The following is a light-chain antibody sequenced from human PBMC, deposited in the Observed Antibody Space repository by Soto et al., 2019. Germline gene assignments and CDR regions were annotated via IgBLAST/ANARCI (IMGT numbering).Light chain of an antibody. CDR3: QQTHAVPLT. J-gene: IGKJ5*01. CDR2: GAS. V-gene: IGKV1-39*01. CDR1: QPIRNY. Sequence: DVQMPQSPSSLSASVGDRVTITCRASQPIRNYLNWYQQKAGEAPKVLIFGASSLQSGVPSKFSGSGDGTDFTLIINNLHPDDFATYYCQQTHAVPLTFGQGTRL.